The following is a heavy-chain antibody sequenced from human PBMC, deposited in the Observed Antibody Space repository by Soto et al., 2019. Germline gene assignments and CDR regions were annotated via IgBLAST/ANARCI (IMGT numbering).Heavy chain of an antibody. CDR1: GFTFSSHS. V-gene: IGHV3-23*01. J-gene: IGHJ4*02. Sequence: GESLKISCSASGFTFSSHSMSWVRQAPGKGLEWVSIISGNSVTIEYADSAKGRFTISRDNSNNMLYLQVGSLRAEDTAIYYCATGIGNPAYFAYWGQGTLVTVSS. CDR2: ISGNSVTI. CDR3: ATGIGNPAYFAY. D-gene: IGHD6-13*01.